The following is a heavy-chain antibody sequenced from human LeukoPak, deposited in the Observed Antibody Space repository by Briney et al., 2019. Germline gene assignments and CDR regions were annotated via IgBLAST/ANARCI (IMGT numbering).Heavy chain of an antibody. V-gene: IGHV3-48*01. D-gene: IGHD3-3*01. Sequence: PGGSPRLPCAASGFTFDLYSMNWVRQAPGKGLEWFSYNSDSSTTIDYADSVKGRFTISRDNAKNSLYLQMNSLRAEDTATYYCARGVGAFEIWGQGTMVTVSS. CDR1: GFTFDLYS. CDR2: NSDSSTTI. J-gene: IGHJ3*02. CDR3: ARGVGAFEI.